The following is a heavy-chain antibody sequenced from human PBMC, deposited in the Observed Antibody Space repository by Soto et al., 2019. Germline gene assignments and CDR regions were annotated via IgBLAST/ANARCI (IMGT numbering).Heavy chain of an antibody. CDR2: ISGSGTGT. J-gene: IGHJ6*02. V-gene: IGHV3-23*04. Sequence: EVQLVESGGGLVQPGGSLRLSCEGSGFTFSSYALSWVRLRPGRGLEWVAWISGSGTGTNSADSVKGRFTITRDNSKTTVYLQMSSLTVEDTAVYYCAKERTGSNHYYGMDLWGQGTAVTVSS. CDR1: GFTFSSYA. D-gene: IGHD1-26*01. CDR3: AKERTGSNHYYGMDL.